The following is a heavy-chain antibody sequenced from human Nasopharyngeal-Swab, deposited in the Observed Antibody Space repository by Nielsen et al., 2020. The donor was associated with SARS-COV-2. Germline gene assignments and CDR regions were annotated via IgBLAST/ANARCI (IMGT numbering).Heavy chain of an antibody. D-gene: IGHD3-10*01. CDR2: INQDGSEK. V-gene: IGHV3-7*01. CDR1: GFTFSSYW. CDR3: ARDTMVRGVIKLVYYYYGMDV. J-gene: IGHJ6*02. Sequence: AGSLTLSCAASGFTFSSYWMSWVRQAPGKGLEWVANINQDGSEKYYVDSVKGRFTISRDNAKNSLYLQMNSLRAEDTAVYYCARDTMVRGVIKLVYYYYGMDVWGQGTTVTVSS.